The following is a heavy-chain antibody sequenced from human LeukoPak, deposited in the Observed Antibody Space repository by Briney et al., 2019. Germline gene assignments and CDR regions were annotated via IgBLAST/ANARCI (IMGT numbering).Heavy chain of an antibody. Sequence: GGSLRLSCTASGFTFGDYLMSWFRQAPGKGLEWIGFISGGTTEYAASVKGRFTISRDDSTGIAYLQMNSLTTEDTAVYYCSRGSGWLSVYWGQGTLVTVSS. J-gene: IGHJ4*02. CDR1: GFTFGDYL. CDR2: ISGGTT. CDR3: SRGSGWLSVY. D-gene: IGHD6-19*01. V-gene: IGHV3-49*03.